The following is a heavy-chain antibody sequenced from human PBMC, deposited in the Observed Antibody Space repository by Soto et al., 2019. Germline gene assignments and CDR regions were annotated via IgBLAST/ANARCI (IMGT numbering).Heavy chain of an antibody. Sequence: GGSLRLSCAASGFTFSSYAMSWVRQAPGKGLEWVSAISGSGGSTYYADSVKGRFTISRDNSKNTLYLQMNSLRAEDTAVYYCAKGASYYYDSSGYCDYWGQGTLVTVSS. CDR1: GFTFSSYA. V-gene: IGHV3-23*01. D-gene: IGHD3-22*01. CDR2: ISGSGGST. CDR3: AKGASYYYDSSGYCDY. J-gene: IGHJ4*02.